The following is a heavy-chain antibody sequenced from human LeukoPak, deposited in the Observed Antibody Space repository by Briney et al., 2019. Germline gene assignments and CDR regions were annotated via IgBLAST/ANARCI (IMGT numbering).Heavy chain of an antibody. D-gene: IGHD3-9*01. CDR1: GGSVSSSSYY. CDR3: ARSYYDILTGYYLYFDY. V-gene: IGHV4-39*01. J-gene: IGHJ4*02. Sequence: SETLSLTCTVSGGSVSSSSYYWGWIRQPPGKGLEWVGCIYNSGSTYYDPSLKSRVTISVDTSKNQFSLKLSSVTAADTAVYYCARSYYDILTGYYLYFDYWGQGTLVTVSS. CDR2: IYNSGST.